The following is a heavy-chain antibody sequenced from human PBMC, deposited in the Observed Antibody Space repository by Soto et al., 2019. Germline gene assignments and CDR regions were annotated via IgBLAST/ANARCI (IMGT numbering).Heavy chain of an antibody. CDR2: IYPGDSDT. CDR1: GYSFTSYW. V-gene: IGHV5-51*01. CDR3: ARQRFWSGYQSDYYYYFQAV. D-gene: IGHD3-3*01. Sequence: GESLKISCKGSGYSFTSYWIGWVRQMAGKSLEWMGIIYPGDSDTRYSPSFQGQVTISADKSISTAYLQWSSLKASDTAMYYCARQRFWSGYQSDYYYYFQAVWGKGTTVTVSS. J-gene: IGHJ6*03.